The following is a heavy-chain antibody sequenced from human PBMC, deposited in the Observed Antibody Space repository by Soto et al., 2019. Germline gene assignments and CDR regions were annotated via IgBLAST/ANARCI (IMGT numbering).Heavy chain of an antibody. Sequence: HPGGSLRLSCAASGSTFSSYAMSWVRQAPGKGLEWVSAISGSGGSTYYADSVKGRFTISRDNSKNTLYLQMNSLRAEDTAVYYCARDHPSCTGTTVRSGWFDPWGQGTLVTVSS. CDR3: ARDHPSCTGTTVRSGWFDP. V-gene: IGHV3-23*01. J-gene: IGHJ5*02. D-gene: IGHD1-7*01. CDR1: GSTFSSYA. CDR2: ISGSGGST.